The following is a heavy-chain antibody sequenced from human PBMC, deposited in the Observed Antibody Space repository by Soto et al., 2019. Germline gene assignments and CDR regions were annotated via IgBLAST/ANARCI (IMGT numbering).Heavy chain of an antibody. J-gene: IGHJ5*02. Sequence: QLQLQESGPGLVKPSETLSLTCTVSGDSISSSSYYWGWSLQPPGKGLEWIGCNYYSGGTSYEPSLTQRVASSVDTCDNRFSLKLNSVTAADTAVYYCARNKPNWFDPWGQGTLVTVSS. V-gene: IGHV4-39*02. CDR3: ARNKPNWFDP. CDR2: NYYSGGT. CDR1: GDSISSSSYY.